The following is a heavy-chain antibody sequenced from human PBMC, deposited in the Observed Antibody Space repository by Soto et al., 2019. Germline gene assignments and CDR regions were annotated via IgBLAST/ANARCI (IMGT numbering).Heavy chain of an antibody. J-gene: IGHJ1*01. D-gene: IGHD2-2*01. CDR1: GYTFTTYH. CDR3: VRGYCTSSASCEGDFQH. Sequence: QVQLVQSGAEVKEPGASVKISCKASGYTFTTYHIHWVRQAPGQGLDWMGMIDPIGGNTGYARKFKDRVAMTRVTSTGTAYIEVNSLGFDDTAMYVCVRGYCTSSASCEGDFQHWGQGTLVTVSS. CDR2: IDPIGGNT. V-gene: IGHV1-46*01.